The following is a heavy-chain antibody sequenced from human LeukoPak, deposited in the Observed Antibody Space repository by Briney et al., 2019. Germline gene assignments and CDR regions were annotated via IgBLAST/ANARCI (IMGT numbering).Heavy chain of an antibody. D-gene: IGHD6-19*01. CDR3: ARSGSSGWHPLYGMDV. Sequence: GESLKISCKGSGYSFTSYWIGWVRQMPGKGLEWMGIIYPGDSDTRYSPSFQGQVTISADKSISTAYLQWSSLKASGTAMYYCARSGSSGWHPLYGMDVWGQGTTVTVSS. V-gene: IGHV5-51*01. J-gene: IGHJ6*02. CDR1: GYSFTSYW. CDR2: IYPGDSDT.